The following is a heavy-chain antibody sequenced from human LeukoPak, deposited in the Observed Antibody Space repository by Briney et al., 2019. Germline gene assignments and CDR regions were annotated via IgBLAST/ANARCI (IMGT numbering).Heavy chain of an antibody. Sequence: PSETLSLTCTVSGGSISSYCWSWIRQPPGKGLEWIGYIYYSGSTNYNPSLKSRVTISVDTSKNQFSLNLSSVTAADTAVYYCARTTYYFDYWGQGTLVTVSS. CDR3: ARTTYYFDY. CDR2: IYYSGST. V-gene: IGHV4-59*08. CDR1: GGSISSYC. J-gene: IGHJ4*02. D-gene: IGHD1-26*01.